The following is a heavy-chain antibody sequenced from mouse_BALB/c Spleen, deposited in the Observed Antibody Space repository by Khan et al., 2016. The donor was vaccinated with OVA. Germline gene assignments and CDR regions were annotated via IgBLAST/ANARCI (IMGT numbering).Heavy chain of an antibody. V-gene: IGHV1-4*01. Sequence: QVQLKESGAELARPGASVKMSCKASGYTFTSYTMHWVKQRPGQGLEWIGYINPSSGYTNYTQKFKDKATLSAENSSSTAYMHLSSLTSADSAVYYWARIRRLQGDMDVWGEGTSVTVSS. J-gene: IGHJ4*01. CDR2: INPSSGYT. CDR3: ARIRRLQGDMDV. CDR1: GYTFTSYT. D-gene: IGHD1-2*01.